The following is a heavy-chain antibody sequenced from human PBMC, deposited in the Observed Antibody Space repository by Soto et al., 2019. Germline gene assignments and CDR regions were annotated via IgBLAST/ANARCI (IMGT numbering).Heavy chain of an antibody. J-gene: IGHJ4*02. CDR1: GFTFSSYG. Sequence: QVQLVESGGGVVQPGRSLRLSCAASGFTFSSYGMHWVRQAPGKGLEWVAVISYDGSNKYYADSVKGRFTISRDNSKNTLYLQTTSVRAQDTAVYSCAKSTYKGYPFDYWGQGTLVTVSS. CDR2: ISYDGSNK. CDR3: AKSTYKGYPFDY. V-gene: IGHV3-30*18. D-gene: IGHD5-12*01.